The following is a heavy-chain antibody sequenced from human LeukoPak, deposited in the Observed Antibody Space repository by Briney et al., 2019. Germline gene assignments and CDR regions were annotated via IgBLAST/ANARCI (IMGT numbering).Heavy chain of an antibody. CDR3: ARDSTAAAGSYFDY. Sequence: ASVKVSCKAAGFTFIDYCSHWLRQAPGQGPEWMGWIDLNNGATKYAPKFQGRVTITRDTSINTAYMELSSLTSDDTAVYYCARDSTAAAGSYFDYWGQGTLVTVSS. V-gene: IGHV1-2*02. CDR1: GFTFIDYC. J-gene: IGHJ4*02. D-gene: IGHD6-13*01. CDR2: IDLNNGAT.